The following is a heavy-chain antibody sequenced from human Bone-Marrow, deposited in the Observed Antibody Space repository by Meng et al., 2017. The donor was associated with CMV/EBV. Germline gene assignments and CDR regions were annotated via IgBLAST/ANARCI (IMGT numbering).Heavy chain of an antibody. CDR1: GGSFSGYY. D-gene: IGHD3-10*01. Sequence: SETLSLTCAVYGGSFSGYYWSWIRQPPGKGLEWIGEINHSGSTNYNPSLKSRVTISVDTSKNQFSLKLSSVTAADTAVYYCARGRLLWFGEPRKPYYYYGMDGWGQGTTVTFSS. CDR2: INHSGST. CDR3: ARGRLLWFGEPRKPYYYYGMDG. J-gene: IGHJ6*02. V-gene: IGHV4-34*01.